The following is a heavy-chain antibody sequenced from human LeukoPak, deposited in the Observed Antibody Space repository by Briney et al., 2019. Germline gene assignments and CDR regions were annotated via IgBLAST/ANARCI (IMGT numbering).Heavy chain of an antibody. J-gene: IGHJ6*03. CDR2: IYYSGST. CDR3: AREVLSAARRSYYYYMDV. Sequence: SSETLSLTCTVSGGSISSSSYYWGWIRQPPGKGLEWIGSIYYSGSTYYNPSLKSRVTISVDTSKNQFSLKLSSVTAADTAVYYCAREVLSAARRSYYYYMDVWGKGTTVTVSS. CDR1: GGSISSSSYY. V-gene: IGHV4-39*07. D-gene: IGHD6-6*01.